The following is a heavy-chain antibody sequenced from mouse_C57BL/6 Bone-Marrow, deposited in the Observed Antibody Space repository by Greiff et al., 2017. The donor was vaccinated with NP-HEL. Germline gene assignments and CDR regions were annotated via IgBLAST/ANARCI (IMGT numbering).Heavy chain of an antibody. Sequence: LQESGAELVKPGASVKLSCKASGYTFTSYWMHWVKQRPGQGLEWIGMIHPNSGSTNYNEKFKSKATLTVDKSSSTAYMQLSSLTSEDSAVYYCARELLFAYWGQGTLVTVSA. D-gene: IGHD4-1*01. CDR3: ARELLFAY. J-gene: IGHJ3*01. CDR1: GYTFTSYW. V-gene: IGHV1-64*01. CDR2: IHPNSGST.